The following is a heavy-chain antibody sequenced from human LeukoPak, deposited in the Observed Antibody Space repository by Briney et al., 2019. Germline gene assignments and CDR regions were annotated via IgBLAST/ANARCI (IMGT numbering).Heavy chain of an antibody. CDR3: ARVGGQNYYFYGMDV. V-gene: IGHV4-61*08. CDR1: GGSISSGGHS. CDR2: IYYSGST. Sequence: SETLSLTCAVSGGSISSGGHSWSWIRQPPGKGLEWIGYIYYSGSTNYNPSLKSRVTISVDTSKNQFSLKLSSVTAADTAVYYCARVGGQNYYFYGMDVWGQGTTVTVSS. J-gene: IGHJ6*02. D-gene: IGHD3-16*01.